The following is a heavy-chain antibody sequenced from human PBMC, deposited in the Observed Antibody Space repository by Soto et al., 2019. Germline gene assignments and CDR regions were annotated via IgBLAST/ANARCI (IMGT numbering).Heavy chain of an antibody. CDR2: IIPIFGTA. D-gene: IGHD1-20*01. J-gene: IGHJ1*01. Sequence: GASVKVSCKASGGTFSSYAISWVRQAPGQGLEWMGGIIPIFGTANYAQKLQGRVTITADESTSTAYMELRSLTSDDTAMYYCARDTESNRYNDWGQGTLVTVSS. V-gene: IGHV1-69*13. CDR3: ARDTESNRYND. CDR1: GGTFSSYA.